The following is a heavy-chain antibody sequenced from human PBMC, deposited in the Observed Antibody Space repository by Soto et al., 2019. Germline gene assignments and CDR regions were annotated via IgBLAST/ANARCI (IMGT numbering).Heavy chain of an antibody. D-gene: IGHD3-3*01. CDR1: GVTVNNCF. J-gene: IGHJ4*02. CDR3: ARDTLGGAYDFCH. CDR2: ISDGGST. Sequence: EVQVVESGGGLVQPGGSLRLSCEASGVTVNNCFMTWVRQAPGKGLEWVSTISDGGSTYYADSVNGRFIFSRDSSRNTVYLQMNSLRAGDTAVYYCARDTLGGAYDFCHGGQGTLVTVSS. V-gene: IGHV3-66*01.